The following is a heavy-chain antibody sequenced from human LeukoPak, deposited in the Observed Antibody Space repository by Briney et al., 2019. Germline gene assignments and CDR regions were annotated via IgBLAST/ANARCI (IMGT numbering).Heavy chain of an antibody. CDR2: ISYDGRKM. Sequence: GGSLRLSCVASGFTFSDYGINWVRQAPGPGLEWVAVISYDGRKMKYADSVKGRFTISRDNSKDTLSLHMNTLRTEDTAVYYCTRDYYDSSGYYYLPDYWGQGTLVTVSS. J-gene: IGHJ4*02. CDR1: GFTFSDYG. V-gene: IGHV3-30*03. D-gene: IGHD3-22*01. CDR3: TRDYYDSSGYYYLPDY.